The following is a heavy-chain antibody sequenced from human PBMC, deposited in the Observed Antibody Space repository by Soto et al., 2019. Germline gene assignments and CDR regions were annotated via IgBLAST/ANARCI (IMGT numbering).Heavy chain of an antibody. CDR1: GFTFSSYG. CDR3: AKVGPLSTAMAELDY. J-gene: IGHJ4*02. Sequence: PGGSLRLSCAASGFTFSSYGMHWVRQAPGKGLEWVAVISYDGSNKYYADSVKGRFTISRDNSKNMLYLQMNSLRAEDTAVYYCAKVGPLSTAMAELDYWGQGTLVTVSS. CDR2: ISYDGSNK. V-gene: IGHV3-30*18. D-gene: IGHD5-18*01.